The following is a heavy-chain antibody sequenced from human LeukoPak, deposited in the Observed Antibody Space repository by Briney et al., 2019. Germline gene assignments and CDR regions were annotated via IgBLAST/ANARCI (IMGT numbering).Heavy chain of an antibody. CDR1: GGSFNDYA. CDR2: IIPLFGTP. D-gene: IGHD4-17*01. V-gene: IGHV1-69*05. Sequence: GASVKVSCKASGGSFNDYAFSWVRQAPGQGLEWMGGIIPLFGTPIYAQQFQGRFTITTDESTSTAYMELSSLTSEDTAAYYCARERTTETTWGYFDYWGQGTLVTVSS. J-gene: IGHJ4*02. CDR3: ARERTTETTWGYFDY.